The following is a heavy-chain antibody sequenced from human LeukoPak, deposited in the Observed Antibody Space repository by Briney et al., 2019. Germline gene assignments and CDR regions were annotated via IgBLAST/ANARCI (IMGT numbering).Heavy chain of an antibody. CDR1: GFTFSSYA. Sequence: GGSLRLSCAASGFTFSSYAMSWVRQAPGKGLEWVSTISRGSTYYADSVKGRFTISRDNSKNTLYLQMNSLRAEDTAVYYCAKEEAFWSGYYSLCDYWGQGTLVTVSS. D-gene: IGHD3-3*01. J-gene: IGHJ4*02. CDR3: AKEEAFWSGYYSLCDY. V-gene: IGHV3-23*01. CDR2: ISRGST.